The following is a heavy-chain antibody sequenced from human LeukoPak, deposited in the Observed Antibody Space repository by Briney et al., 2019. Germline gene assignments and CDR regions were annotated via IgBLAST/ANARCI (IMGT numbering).Heavy chain of an antibody. J-gene: IGHJ5*02. D-gene: IGHD3-16*02. CDR3: AKQTYDYVWGSYLYH. CDR1: GFTFSSYA. Sequence: GGSLRLSCAASGFTFSSYAMSWVRQAPGKGLEWVSAISGSGGSTCYADSVKGRFTISRDNSKNTLYLQMNSLRAEDTAVYYCAKQTYDYVWGSYLYHWGQGTLVTVSS. CDR2: ISGSGGST. V-gene: IGHV3-23*01.